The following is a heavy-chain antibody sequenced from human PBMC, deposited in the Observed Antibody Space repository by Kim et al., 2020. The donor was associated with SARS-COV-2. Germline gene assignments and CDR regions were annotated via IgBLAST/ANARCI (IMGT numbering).Heavy chain of an antibody. V-gene: IGHV3-7*01. CDR1: GFTFSNYW. Sequence: GGSLRLSCVASGFTFSNYWMDWVRQTPGKGLEWVANIRGDASEKNYVDSVKGRFTISRDNVKNSVYLQMSSLRAEDTAVYYCATLKYFWGQGILVTVSS. J-gene: IGHJ4*02. CDR2: IRGDASEK. CDR3: ATLKYF.